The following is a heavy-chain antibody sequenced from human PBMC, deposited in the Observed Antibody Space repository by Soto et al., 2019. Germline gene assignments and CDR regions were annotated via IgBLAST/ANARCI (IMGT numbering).Heavy chain of an antibody. CDR1: WFTVSINY. D-gene: IGHD6-19*01. CDR2: IYSGGST. V-gene: IGHV3-53*01. J-gene: IGHJ4*02. CDR3: ARDYSSGYY. Sequence: ILSRAASWFTVSINYMSWVRQAPGKGLEWVSVIYSGGSTYYADSVKGRFTISRDNSKNTLYLQMNSLRAEDTAVYYCARDYSSGYYWGQGTLVTVSS.